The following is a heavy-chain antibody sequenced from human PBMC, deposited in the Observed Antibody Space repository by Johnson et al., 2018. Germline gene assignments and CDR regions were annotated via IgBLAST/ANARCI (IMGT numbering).Heavy chain of an antibody. Sequence: VQLVESGGGLVKPGGSLRLSCAASGFTFSSYSMNWVRQAPGKGLEWVSSISSSSSYIYYADSVKGRFTISRENAKNSLYLQMNSLRAEDTAVYYCASHRRYYDSSGRLLRHWGQGTLVTVAS. CDR2: ISSSSSYI. CDR1: GFTFSSYS. CDR3: ASHRRYYDSSGRLLRH. V-gene: IGHV3-21*01. D-gene: IGHD3-22*01. J-gene: IGHJ1*01.